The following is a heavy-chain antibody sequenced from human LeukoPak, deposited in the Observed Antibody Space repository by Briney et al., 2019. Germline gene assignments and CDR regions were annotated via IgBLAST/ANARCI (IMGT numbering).Heavy chain of an antibody. Sequence: GGSLRLSCAASGFTFDDYAMHWVRQAPGKGLEWVSLISEDGSSTYYARSVKGRFTISRDNSKNSLYLQINSLRTEDTALYYCAKDVSISAAGTGDLDYWGQGTLVTVSS. D-gene: IGHD6-13*01. CDR1: GFTFDDYA. J-gene: IGHJ4*02. CDR3: AKDVSISAAGTGDLDY. V-gene: IGHV3-43*02. CDR2: ISEDGSST.